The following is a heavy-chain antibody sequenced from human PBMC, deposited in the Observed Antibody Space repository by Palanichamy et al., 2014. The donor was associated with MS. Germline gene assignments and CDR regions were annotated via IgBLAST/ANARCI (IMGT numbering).Heavy chain of an antibody. CDR3: ARGLHVWSSLRSYYGMDV. Sequence: VESVGEAWSSLGRSLRLSCAASGFTFSSYGMHWVRQAPGKGLEWVAVISYDGSNKYYADSVKGRFTISRDNSKNTLYLQMNSLRAEDTAVYYCARGLHVWSSLRSYYGMDVWGQGTTVTVSS. CDR1: GFTFSSYG. CDR2: ISYDGSNK. J-gene: IGHJ6*02. D-gene: IGHD4-17*01. V-gene: IGHV3-30*03.